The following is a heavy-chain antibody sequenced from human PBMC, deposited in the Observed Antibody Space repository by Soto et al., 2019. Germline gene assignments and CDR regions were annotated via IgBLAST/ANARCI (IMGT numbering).Heavy chain of an antibody. V-gene: IGHV3-48*01. Sequence: GGSLRLSCAASGFTFSSYSMNWVRQAPGEGLEWVSYISSSSSTIYYADSVKDRFTISRDNAKNSLYLQMNSLRAEDTAVYYCARGLYYYDSSGYYWGQGTLVTVSS. D-gene: IGHD3-22*01. J-gene: IGHJ4*02. CDR1: GFTFSSYS. CDR2: ISSSSSTI. CDR3: ARGLYYYDSSGYY.